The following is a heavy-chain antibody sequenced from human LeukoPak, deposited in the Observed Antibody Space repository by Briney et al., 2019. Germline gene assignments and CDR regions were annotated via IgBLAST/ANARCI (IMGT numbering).Heavy chain of an antibody. D-gene: IGHD6-6*01. J-gene: IGHJ3*02. CDR1: GYTFTSYN. Sequence: GASVKVSCKASGYTFTSYNINWVRQATGQGLEWMGGIIPIFGTANYAQKFQGRVTITTDESTSTAYMELSSLRSEDTAVYYCAFRIAARFYAFDIWGQGTMVTVSS. V-gene: IGHV1-69*05. CDR2: IIPIFGTA. CDR3: AFRIAARFYAFDI.